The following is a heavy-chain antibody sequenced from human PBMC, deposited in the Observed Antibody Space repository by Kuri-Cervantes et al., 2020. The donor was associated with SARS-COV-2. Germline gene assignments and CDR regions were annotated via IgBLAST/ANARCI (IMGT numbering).Heavy chain of an antibody. J-gene: IGHJ4*02. Sequence: LRLSCAISGDSVSSNSAAWNWIRQSPSRGLEWLGRTYYRSKWYNDYAVSVKSRITINPDTSKNQFSLQLSSVTAADTAVYYCARETTYYDILTGHRDYWGQGTLVTGSS. V-gene: IGHV6-1*01. CDR3: ARETTYYDILTGHRDY. CDR2: TYYRSKWYN. CDR1: GDSVSSNSAA. D-gene: IGHD3-9*01.